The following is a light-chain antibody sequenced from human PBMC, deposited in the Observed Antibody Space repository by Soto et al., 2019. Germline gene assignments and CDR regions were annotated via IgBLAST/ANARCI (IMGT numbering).Light chain of an antibody. J-gene: IGKJ4*01. CDR1: QRVSSY. V-gene: IGKV3-11*01. Sequence: EIVLTQSPATLSLSPGERATLSCRASQRVSSYLAWYQQKPGQAPRRLIYDASNRATGIPARFSGSGSGTDFTLTISSLEPEDFAVYYCHQRSNWPLTFGGGTKVEIK. CDR2: DAS. CDR3: HQRSNWPLT.